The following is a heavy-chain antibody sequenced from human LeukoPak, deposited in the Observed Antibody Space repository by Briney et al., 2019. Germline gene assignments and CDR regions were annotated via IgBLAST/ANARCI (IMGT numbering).Heavy chain of an antibody. V-gene: IGHV4-4*07. CDR2: IYISGPT. D-gene: IGHD3-22*01. CDR3: ARDGDGRGYPDY. Sequence: SETLSLTCVVSGASISAYYWYWIRQPAGKGLEWIGRIYISGPTNYNPSLKSRVTMSLDTSKNQLSLKLRSVTAADTAVYYCARDGDGRGYPDYWGQGTLVTVSP. CDR1: GASISAYY. J-gene: IGHJ4*02.